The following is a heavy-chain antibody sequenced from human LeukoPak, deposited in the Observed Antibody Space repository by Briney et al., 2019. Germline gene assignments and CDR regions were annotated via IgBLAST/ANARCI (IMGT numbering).Heavy chain of an antibody. CDR2: ISAYNGNT. CDR1: GYTFTSYD. J-gene: IGHJ4*02. CDR3: ARDPLRGNYYDSSGYSPLLDY. Sequence: GASVKVSCKASGYTFTSYDINWVRQATGQGLEWMGWISAYNGNTNYAQKLQGRVTMTTDTSTSTAYMELRSLRSDDTAVYYCARDPLRGNYYDSSGYSPLLDYWGQGTLVTVSS. D-gene: IGHD3-22*01. V-gene: IGHV1-18*01.